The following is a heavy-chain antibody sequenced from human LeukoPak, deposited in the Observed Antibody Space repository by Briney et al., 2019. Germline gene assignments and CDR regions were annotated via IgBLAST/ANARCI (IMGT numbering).Heavy chain of an antibody. V-gene: IGHV1-69*05. CDR2: IIPIFGTA. D-gene: IGHD3-10*01. CDR3: AITMVRGVMRGNFDY. J-gene: IGHJ4*02. Sequence: GSSVKVSCKASGGTFSSYAISWVRQAPGQGLEWMGRIIPIFGTANYAQKFQGRVTITTDVSTSTAYMELSSLRSEDTAVYYCAITMVRGVMRGNFDYWGQGTLVTVSS. CDR1: GGTFSSYA.